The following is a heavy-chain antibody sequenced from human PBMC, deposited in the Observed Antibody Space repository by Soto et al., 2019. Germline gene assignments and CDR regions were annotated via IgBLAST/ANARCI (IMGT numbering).Heavy chain of an antibody. J-gene: IGHJ6*02. CDR1: GYSFTSYW. Sequence: PGESLKISCKGSGYSFTSYWIGWVRQMPGKGLEWMGIIYPGDSDTRYSPSFQGQVTISADKSISTAYLQWSSLKASDTAMYYCASSFTSAAAGYYYGMDVWGQGTTVTVSS. CDR2: IYPGDSDT. D-gene: IGHD6-13*01. CDR3: ASSFTSAAAGYYYGMDV. V-gene: IGHV5-51*01.